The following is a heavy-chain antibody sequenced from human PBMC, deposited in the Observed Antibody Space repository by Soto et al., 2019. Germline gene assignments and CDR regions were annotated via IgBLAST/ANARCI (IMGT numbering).Heavy chain of an antibody. CDR2: IYSGGST. J-gene: IGHJ3*02. V-gene: IGHV3-66*01. D-gene: IGHD5-12*01. Sequence: EVQLVESGGGLVQPGGSLRLSCAASGFTVSSNYMSWVRQAPGKGLEWVSVIYSGGSTYYADSVKGRFTISRDNSKNTMYHQRISLRAEDTSVYYCARGRREYSGYRPPRRAFDIWGQGTMVTASS. CDR3: ARGRREYSGYRPPRRAFDI. CDR1: GFTVSSNY.